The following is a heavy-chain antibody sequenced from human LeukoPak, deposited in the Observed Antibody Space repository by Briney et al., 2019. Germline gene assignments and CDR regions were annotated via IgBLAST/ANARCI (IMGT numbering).Heavy chain of an antibody. Sequence: SETLSLTCAVYGGSFSGYYWSWIRQPPGKGLEWIGEINHSGSTNYNPSLKSRVTISVDTSKNQFSLKLSSVTAADTAVYYCARDLPLYYYFDYWGQGTLVTVSS. V-gene: IGHV4-34*01. CDR2: INHSGST. J-gene: IGHJ4*02. D-gene: IGHD3-10*01. CDR3: ARDLPLYYYFDY. CDR1: GGSFSGYY.